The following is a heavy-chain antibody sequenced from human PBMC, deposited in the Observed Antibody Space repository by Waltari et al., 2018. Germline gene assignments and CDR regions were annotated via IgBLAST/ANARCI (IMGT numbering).Heavy chain of an antibody. V-gene: IGHV1-69*01. J-gene: IGHJ5*02. D-gene: IGHD6-13*01. CDR3: ARDGYSSSWYSRNWFDP. CDR2: IIPIVVTA. CDR1: GGTFSSYA. Sequence: QVQLVQSGAEVKKPGSSVKVSCKASGGTFSSYAISWVRQAPGQGLEWMGGIIPIVVTANCAQKVQGRVTITADESTSTAYMELSSLRSEDTAVYYCARDGYSSSWYSRNWFDPWGQGTLVTVSS.